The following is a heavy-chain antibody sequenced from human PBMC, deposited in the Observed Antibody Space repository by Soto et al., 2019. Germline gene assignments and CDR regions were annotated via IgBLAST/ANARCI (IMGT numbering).Heavy chain of an antibody. Sequence: QVQLVQSGAEVKKPGASVKVSCTFTSYDINWVRPAAGQGLEWMAWMNPNRGDTRYAQKFQGRVTMTRDPPNFTAXVELSNLRSEDTAVCYCARGPGSSDWRFSYYYMDVWDQGTTVTVSS. J-gene: IGHJ6*02. CDR3: ARGPGSSDWRFSYYYMDV. CDR1: FTSYD. CDR2: MNPNRGDT. V-gene: IGHV1-8*01. D-gene: IGHD6-19*01.